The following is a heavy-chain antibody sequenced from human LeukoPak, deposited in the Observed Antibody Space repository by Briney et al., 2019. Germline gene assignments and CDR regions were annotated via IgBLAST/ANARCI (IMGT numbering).Heavy chain of an antibody. CDR3: ARGGAYYDILSGYYTLDC. D-gene: IGHD3-9*01. V-gene: IGHV1-69*13. CDR2: IIPIFGTA. CDR1: GGTFSSYA. J-gene: IGHJ4*02. Sequence: SVKVSCKASGGTFSSYAISWVTQAPGQGLEWMGGIIPIFGTANYAQKFQGRVTITADESTSTAYMELSSLRSEDTAVYYCARGGAYYDILSGYYTLDCWGQGTLVTVSS.